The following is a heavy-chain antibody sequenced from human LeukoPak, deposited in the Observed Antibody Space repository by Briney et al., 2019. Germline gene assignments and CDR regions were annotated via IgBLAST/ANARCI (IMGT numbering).Heavy chain of an antibody. V-gene: IGHV3-53*01. D-gene: IGHD3-3*01. CDR1: GFTVSSNH. Sequence: GGSLRLSCAASGFTVSSNHMSWVRQAPGKGLEWVSVIYSGGSTYYADSVKGRFTISRDNSKNTLYLQLSSLRPEDTAVYFCAGGTDFWSGYSFDSWGQGTLVTVSS. CDR3: AGGTDFWSGYSFDS. CDR2: IYSGGST. J-gene: IGHJ4*02.